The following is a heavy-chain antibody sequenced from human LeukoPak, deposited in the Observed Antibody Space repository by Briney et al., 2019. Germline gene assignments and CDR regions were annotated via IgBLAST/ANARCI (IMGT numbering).Heavy chain of an antibody. CDR2: ISGSGGST. CDR3: AKDRIAAGTPGNRVAGLFDP. CDR1: GFTFSSYA. J-gene: IGHJ5*02. V-gene: IGHV3-23*01. D-gene: IGHD6-13*01. Sequence: PGGSLRLSCAASGFTFSSYAMSWVRQAPGKGLEWVSAISGSGGSTYYADSAKGRFTISRDNSKNTLYLQMNSLRAEDTAVYYCAKDRIAAGTPGNRVAGLFDPWGQGTLVTVSS.